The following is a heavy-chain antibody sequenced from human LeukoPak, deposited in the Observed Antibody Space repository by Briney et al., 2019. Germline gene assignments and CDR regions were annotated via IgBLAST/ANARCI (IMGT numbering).Heavy chain of an antibody. Sequence: SVKVSCKASGGTFSSYAISWVRQAPGQGLEWMGGIIPIFGTADYAQKFQGRVTITTDESTSTAYMELSSLRSEDTAVYYCARGTSSIAARSGDGALAYWGQGTLVTVSS. V-gene: IGHV1-69*05. CDR2: IIPIFGTA. CDR3: ARGTSSIAARSGDGALAY. D-gene: IGHD6-6*01. CDR1: GGTFSSYA. J-gene: IGHJ4*02.